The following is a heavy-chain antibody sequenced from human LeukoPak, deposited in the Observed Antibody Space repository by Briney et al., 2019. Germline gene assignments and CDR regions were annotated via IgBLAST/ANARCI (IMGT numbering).Heavy chain of an antibody. J-gene: IGHJ5*02. V-gene: IGHV4-39*01. D-gene: IGHD3-22*01. CDR3: ARQSYYHDSSGYYSMESGWFDP. CDR2: IYYSGST. CDR1: GGSISRSSYY. Sequence: SETLSLTCTVSGGSISRSSYYWGWVRQPPGKGLEWLGCIYYSGSTYYNPSLKNRVTISVDTSKNQLSLKQSSVAAADAAVYYCARQSYYHDSSGYYSMESGWFDPWGQGTLVTVSS.